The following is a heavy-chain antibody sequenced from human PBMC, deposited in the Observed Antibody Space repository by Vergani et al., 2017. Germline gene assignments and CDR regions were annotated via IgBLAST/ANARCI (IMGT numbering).Heavy chain of an antibody. CDR3: ARDSAMGFDP. J-gene: IGHJ5*02. D-gene: IGHD2-2*01. CDR1: GFTFSNYG. V-gene: IGHV3-7*01. CDR2: IKQDGSEK. Sequence: EVQLVESGGGLVQPGGSLRLSCAASGFTFSNYGIHWVRQTPGKGLEWVANIKQDGSEKYYVDSVKGRFTISRDNAKNSLYLQMNSLRAEDTAVYYCARDSAMGFDPWGQGTLVTVSS.